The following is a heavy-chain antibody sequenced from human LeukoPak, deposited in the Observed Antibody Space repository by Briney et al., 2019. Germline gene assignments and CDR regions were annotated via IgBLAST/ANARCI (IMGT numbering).Heavy chain of an antibody. V-gene: IGHV1-2*02. J-gene: IGHJ4*02. D-gene: IGHD3-10*01. CDR2: INPNSGGT. Sequence: ASVEVSCKASGYTFTGYYVHWVRQAPGQGLEWMGWINPNSGGTNYAQKFQGRVTMTRDTSISTAYMELSRLRSDDTAVYYCVGGSGSFWYFDYWGQGTLVTVSS. CDR1: GYTFTGYY. CDR3: VGGSGSFWYFDY.